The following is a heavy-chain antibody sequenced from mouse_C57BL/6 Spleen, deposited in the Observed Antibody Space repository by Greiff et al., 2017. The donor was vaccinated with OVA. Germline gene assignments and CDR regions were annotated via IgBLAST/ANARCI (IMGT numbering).Heavy chain of an antibody. Sequence: QVQLQQPGAELVRPGPSVKLSCTASGYTFTSYWMHWVKQRPGQGLEWIGVIDPSDSYTNYTQKFKGKATLTVDTSSITAYMQRSSLTSEDSAVYYCARDYGDYWGQGTTLTVSS. V-gene: IGHV1-59*01. CDR3: ARDYGDY. CDR2: IDPSDSYT. CDR1: GYTFTSYW. D-gene: IGHD1-1*01. J-gene: IGHJ2*01.